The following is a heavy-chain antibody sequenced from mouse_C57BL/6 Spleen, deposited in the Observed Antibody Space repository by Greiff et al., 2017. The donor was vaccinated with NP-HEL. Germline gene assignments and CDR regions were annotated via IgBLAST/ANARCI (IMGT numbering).Heavy chain of an antibody. V-gene: IGHV1-42*01. D-gene: IGHD1-1*02. CDR2: INPSNGGT. Sequence: EVQLQQSGPELVKPGASVKISCKASGYSFTGYYMNWVKQSPEKSLEWIGEINPSNGGTTYNQKFKAKATLTVDKSSSTAYMQLKSLTSEDSAVYYCARRVAYDGYYCDYWGQGTTLTVSS. J-gene: IGHJ2*01. CDR1: GYSFTGYY. CDR3: ARRVAYDGYYCDY.